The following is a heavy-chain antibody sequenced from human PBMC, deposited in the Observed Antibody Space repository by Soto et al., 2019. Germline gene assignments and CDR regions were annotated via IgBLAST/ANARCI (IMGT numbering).Heavy chain of an antibody. CDR1: VYTFTSYA. V-gene: IGHV1-3*01. CDR3: ARDTAGELSFDY. D-gene: IGHD1-26*01. J-gene: IGHJ4*02. CDR2: INAGNGNT. Sequence: XSVKVSCKASVYTFTSYAMHWVRQAPGQSLEWMGWINAGNGNTKYSQKFQGRVTITRDTSASTAYMELSSLRSEDTAVYYCARDTAGELSFDYWGQGTLVTVSS.